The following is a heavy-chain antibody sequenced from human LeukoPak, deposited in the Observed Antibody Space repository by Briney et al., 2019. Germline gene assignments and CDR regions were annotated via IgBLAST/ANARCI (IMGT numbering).Heavy chain of an antibody. CDR1: GFTLSSDA. J-gene: IGHJ4*02. CDR3: AKDSDWDRGYHFDY. D-gene: IGHD3-22*01. CDR2: IRYDGINK. V-gene: IGHV3-30*02. Sequence: GGSLRLSCAASGFTLSSDAMHWVHQAPGKGLEWVAFIRYDGINKQYADSVKGRFTISRDTSKNALYLQMNSLRAEDTAVYYCAKDSDWDRGYHFDYWGQGTLVTVSS.